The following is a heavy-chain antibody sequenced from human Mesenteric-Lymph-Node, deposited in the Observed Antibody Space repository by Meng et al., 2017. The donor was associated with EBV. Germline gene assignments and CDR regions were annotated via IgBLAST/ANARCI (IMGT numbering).Heavy chain of an antibody. V-gene: IGHV3-30*18. CDR1: GFTFSNYG. D-gene: IGHD4-17*01. Sequence: GQVVGSGGRGVQPGRSLRLSCAASGFTFSNYGIHWVRQAPGKGLEWLAVISNDGSDEYYADSVKGRFTISRENSKNTVYLQMRSLRADETAVYYCAKVVRGDYGDYFDYWGPGTLVTVSS. CDR2: ISNDGSDE. CDR3: AKVVRGDYGDYFDY. J-gene: IGHJ4*02.